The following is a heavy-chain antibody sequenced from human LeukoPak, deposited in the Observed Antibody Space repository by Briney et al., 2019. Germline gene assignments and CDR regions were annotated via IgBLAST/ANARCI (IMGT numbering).Heavy chain of an antibody. J-gene: IGHJ4*02. CDR1: GFTFSDYY. CDR3: AREATVVNTLDY. D-gene: IGHD4-23*01. V-gene: IGHV3-11*01. Sequence: PGGSLRLSCAASGFTFSDYYMSWIRQAPGKGLEWVSYISSSGSTIYYADSVKGRFTISRDNAKNSLYLQMNSQRAEDTAVYYCAREATVVNTLDYWGQGTLVTVSS. CDR2: ISSSGSTI.